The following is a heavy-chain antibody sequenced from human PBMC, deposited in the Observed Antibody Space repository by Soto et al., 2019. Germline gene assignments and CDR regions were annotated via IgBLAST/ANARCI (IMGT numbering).Heavy chain of an antibody. V-gene: IGHV3-33*01. CDR1: GFTFSSYG. CDR3: ARDRGYYYDGVDV. Sequence: QVQLVDSGGDVVQPGRSLRLSCAASGFTFSSYGMHWVRQAPDKGLEWVAVIWSDGSYSSYADSVKGRFTISRDNSKNTVYLQINSLRVEDTAVYYCARDRGYYYDGVDVWGQGTTVTVSS. CDR2: IWSDGSYS. J-gene: IGHJ6*02.